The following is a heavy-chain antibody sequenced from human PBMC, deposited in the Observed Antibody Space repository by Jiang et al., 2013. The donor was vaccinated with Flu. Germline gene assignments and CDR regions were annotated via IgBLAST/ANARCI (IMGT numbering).Heavy chain of an antibody. CDR1: GGSISSYY. CDR2: IYYSGST. CDR3: ARDYSTSYYYYGMDV. V-gene: IGHV4-59*01. J-gene: IGHJ6*04. Sequence: SGPGLVKPSETLSLTCTVSGGSISSYYWSWIRQPPGKGLEWIGYIYYSGSTNYNPSLKSRVTISLDTSKNQFSLRLRSVTAADTAVYYCARDYSTSYYYYGMDVWGKGTTVTVSS. D-gene: IGHD5/OR15-5a*01.